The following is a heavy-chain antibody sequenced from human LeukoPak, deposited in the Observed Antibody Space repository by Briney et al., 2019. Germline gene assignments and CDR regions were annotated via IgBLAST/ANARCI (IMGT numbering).Heavy chain of an antibody. D-gene: IGHD5-12*01. J-gene: IGHJ4*02. V-gene: IGHV1-2*06. CDR1: GYTFSGYY. Sequence: ASVTVSCKASGYTFSGYYMHWLRQAPGQGLEWMGRINPNSGGTNYAQKFQGRVTMTRDTSISTAYMELSRLRSDDTAVYYCAREDSGYDRSLNYWGQGTLVTVSS. CDR2: INPNSGGT. CDR3: AREDSGYDRSLNY.